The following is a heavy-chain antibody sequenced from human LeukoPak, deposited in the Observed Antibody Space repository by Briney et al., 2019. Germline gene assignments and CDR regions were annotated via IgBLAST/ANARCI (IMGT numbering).Heavy chain of an antibody. CDR2: INHSGST. CDR1: GGSFGGYY. D-gene: IGHD4-17*01. Sequence: PSETLSLTCAVYGGSFGGYYWSWIRQPPGKGLEWIGEINHSGSTNYNPSLKSRVTISVDTSKNQFSLKLSSVTAADTAVYYCARVYGDPGGYWGQGTLVTVSS. CDR3: ARVYGDPGGY. V-gene: IGHV4-34*01. J-gene: IGHJ4*02.